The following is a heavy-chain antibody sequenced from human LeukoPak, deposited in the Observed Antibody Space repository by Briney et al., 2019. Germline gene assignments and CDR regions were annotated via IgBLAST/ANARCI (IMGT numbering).Heavy chain of an antibody. D-gene: IGHD4-23*01. V-gene: IGHV3-48*02. Sequence: QTSETLSLTCTVSGGSISSSSYYWGWIRQPPGKGLEWVSYITSSSRTINYADSVKGRFTVSRDNAKNSLYLQMDSLRDEDTAVYYCARPTTVALDYWGQGTLVTVSS. J-gene: IGHJ4*02. CDR3: ARPTTVALDY. CDR1: GGSISSSS. CDR2: ITSSSRTI.